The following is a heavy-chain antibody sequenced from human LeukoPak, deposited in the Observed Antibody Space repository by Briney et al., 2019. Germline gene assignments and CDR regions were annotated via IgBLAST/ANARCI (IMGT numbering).Heavy chain of an antibody. J-gene: IGHJ4*02. CDR2: ISGSGGST. CDR1: GFTFSSYA. CDR3: AKGSRGASVAAAGGIFDY. V-gene: IGHV3-23*01. Sequence: GGSLRLSCAASGFTFSSYAMSWVRQAPGKGLEWVSAISGSGGSTYYADSVKGRFTTSRDNSKNTLYLQTNSLRAEDTAVYYCAKGSRGASVAAAGGIFDYWGQGTLVTVSS. D-gene: IGHD6-13*01.